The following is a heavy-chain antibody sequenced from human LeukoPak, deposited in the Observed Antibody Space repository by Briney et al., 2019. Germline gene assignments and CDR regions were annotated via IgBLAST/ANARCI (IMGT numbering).Heavy chain of an antibody. CDR3: ARGNPNYDFWSGYYY. Sequence: SETLSLTCAVYGGSFSGYYWTWVRQPPGKGLEWIGEINHSGSTNYNPSLKSRVTISVDTSKNQFSLKLSSVTAADTAVYYCARGNPNYDFWSGYYYWGQGTLVTVSS. D-gene: IGHD3-3*01. CDR2: INHSGST. CDR1: GGSFSGYY. V-gene: IGHV4-34*01. J-gene: IGHJ4*02.